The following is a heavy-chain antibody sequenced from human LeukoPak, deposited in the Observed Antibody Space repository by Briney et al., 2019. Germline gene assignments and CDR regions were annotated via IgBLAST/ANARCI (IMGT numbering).Heavy chain of an antibody. D-gene: IGHD5-24*01. CDR2: INPNSGGT. V-gene: IGHV1-2*02. J-gene: IGHJ4*02. CDR1: GYTLTGYY. CDR3: ASCRDGYNCLVAVFDY. Sequence: ASVKVSCKASGYTLTGYYMHWVRRAPGQGLEWMGWINPNSGGTNYAQKFQGRVTMTRDTSISTAYMELSRLRSDDTAVYYCASCRDGYNCLVAVFDYWGQGTLVTVSS.